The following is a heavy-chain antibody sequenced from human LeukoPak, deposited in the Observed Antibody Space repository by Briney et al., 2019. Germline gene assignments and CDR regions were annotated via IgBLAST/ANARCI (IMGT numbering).Heavy chain of an antibody. CDR2: ISGRGGGA. CDR3: AKTEPGSGSYPSFDY. J-gene: IGHJ4*02. CDR1: GFTFSNYA. D-gene: IGHD3-10*01. V-gene: IGHV3-23*01. Sequence: GGSLRLSCAASGFTFSNYATSWVRQAPGKGLEWVSAISGRGGGAYYADSVKGRFTISRDNSKNTLSLQMNSLRGDDTAVYYCAKTEPGSGSYPSFDYWGQGTLVTVSS.